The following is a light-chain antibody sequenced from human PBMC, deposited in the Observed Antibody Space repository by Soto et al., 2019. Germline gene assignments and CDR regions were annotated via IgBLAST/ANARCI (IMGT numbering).Light chain of an antibody. CDR1: QSVGSY. CDR2: DAS. Sequence: EIVLTQSPATLSLSPGERATPSCRASQSVGSYLAWYQQKPGQAPRLLIYDASNRATGIPARFSGSGSGTDFTLTISSLQSEDFAVYYCQQRSDWLGTFGQGTKVDIK. V-gene: IGKV3-11*01. J-gene: IGKJ1*01. CDR3: QQRSDWLGT.